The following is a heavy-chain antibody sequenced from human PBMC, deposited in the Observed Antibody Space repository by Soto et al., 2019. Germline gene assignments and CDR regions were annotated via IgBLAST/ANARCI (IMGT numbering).Heavy chain of an antibody. CDR1: GGPFSTYT. CDR2: ITPILRET. CDR3: GRVPRYSFPTSDSLDQ. V-gene: IGHV1-69*06. Sequence: QVHLVQSGTEVRKPGSSVTVSCKVSGGPFSTYTISWVRQAPGQGLQWMGGITPILRETTYAQNFQGRVSITADISATTAYMELSDLTSEDTAVYYCGRVPRYSFPTSDSLDQWGQGTRVTVSS. J-gene: IGHJ4*02. D-gene: IGHD5-18*01.